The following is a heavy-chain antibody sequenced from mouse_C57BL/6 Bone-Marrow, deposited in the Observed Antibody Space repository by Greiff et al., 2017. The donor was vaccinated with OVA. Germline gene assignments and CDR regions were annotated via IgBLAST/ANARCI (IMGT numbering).Heavy chain of an antibody. CDR3: TTQLLFYAMDY. CDR1: GFNIKDDY. V-gene: IGHV14-4*01. D-gene: IGHD4-1*02. J-gene: IGHJ4*01. Sequence: EVQLQQSGAELVRPGASVKLSCTASGFNIKDDYMHWVKQRPEQGLEWIGWIDPENGDTEYASKFQGKATITADTSSNTAYLQLSSLTSEDTAVYYCTTQLLFYAMDYWGQGTSVTVSS. CDR2: IDPENGDT.